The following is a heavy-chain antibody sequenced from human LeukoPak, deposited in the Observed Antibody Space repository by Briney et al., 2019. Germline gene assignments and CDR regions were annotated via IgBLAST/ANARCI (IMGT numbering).Heavy chain of an antibody. CDR2: ISSSSSYI. CDR3: ARVIVGASCWFDP. V-gene: IGHV3-21*01. Sequence: GGSLRLSCAASGFTFSSYSMNWVRQAPGKGLEWVSSISSSSSYIYYADSVKGRFTISRDNAKNSLYLQMNSLRAEDTAVYYCARVIVGASCWFDPWGQGTLVTVSS. J-gene: IGHJ5*02. CDR1: GFTFSSYS. D-gene: IGHD1-26*01.